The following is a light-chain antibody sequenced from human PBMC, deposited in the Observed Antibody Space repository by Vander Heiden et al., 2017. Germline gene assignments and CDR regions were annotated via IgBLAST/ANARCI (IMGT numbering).Light chain of an antibody. CDR3: AAWDDSLDGRL. Sequence: QSVLTQPPSASGTPGQRLTISCSGSGSNIGTHTVNWSQQVPGTAPKLLIYSNNQRPAGVPDRFSGSKSGTSASLSISGLQSEDEADYYCAAWDDSLDGRLFGGGTKLTVL. CDR2: SNN. CDR1: GSNIGTHT. J-gene: IGLJ2*01. V-gene: IGLV1-44*01.